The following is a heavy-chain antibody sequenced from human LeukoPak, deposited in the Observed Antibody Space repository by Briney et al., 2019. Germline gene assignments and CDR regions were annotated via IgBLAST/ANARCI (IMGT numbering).Heavy chain of an antibody. CDR3: ARARYYYDSSGYYYHDAFDI. V-gene: IGHV1-69*13. CDR2: IIPIFGTA. Sequence: SVKVSCKASGGTFSSYAISWVRQAPGQGLEWMGGIIPIFGTANYAQKFQGRVTITADESTSTAYMELSSLRSEDTAVYYCARARYYYDSSGYYYHDAFDIWGQGTMVTVSS. D-gene: IGHD3-22*01. J-gene: IGHJ3*02. CDR1: GGTFSSYA.